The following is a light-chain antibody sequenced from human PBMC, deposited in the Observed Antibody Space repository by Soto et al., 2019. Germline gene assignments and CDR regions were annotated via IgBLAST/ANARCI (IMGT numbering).Light chain of an antibody. V-gene: IGKV3-11*01. Sequence: EIVLTQSPATLSLSPGESATLSCRVSQSVGTSLAWHQQKPGQAPRLLIFHSSERAVVIPARFSGSGSGTDFTLTISSLEPEDSAVYYCQQRNNWGLTFGPGTTVVVK. CDR2: HSS. J-gene: IGKJ3*01. CDR3: QQRNNWGLT. CDR1: QSVGTS.